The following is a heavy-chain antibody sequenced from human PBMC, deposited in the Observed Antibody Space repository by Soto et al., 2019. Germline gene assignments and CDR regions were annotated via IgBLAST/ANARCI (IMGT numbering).Heavy chain of an antibody. CDR2: INHSGST. Sequence: SETLSLTCAVCGGSFSGYYWSWIRQPPGKGLEWIGEINHSGSTNYNPSLKSRVTISVDTSKNQFSLKLSSVTAADTAVYYCARGRGIAAAVDYWGQGTLVTVSS. J-gene: IGHJ4*02. CDR1: GGSFSGYY. D-gene: IGHD6-13*01. CDR3: ARGRGIAAAVDY. V-gene: IGHV4-34*01.